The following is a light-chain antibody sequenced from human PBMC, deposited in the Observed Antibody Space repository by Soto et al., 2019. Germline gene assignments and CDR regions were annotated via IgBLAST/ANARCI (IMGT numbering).Light chain of an antibody. CDR1: HTITRY. J-gene: IGKJ3*01. CDR3: QQSYKSPFK. V-gene: IGKV1-39*01. Sequence: DIQMTQSPSSLSASVGDRVTITCRASHTITRYLNWYQQKSGQAPKLLINAASTLRSGVPSRFSGSRSRTDVTLTIDSLQPEGFATYYCQQSYKSPFKFGPGTKVDMK. CDR2: AAS.